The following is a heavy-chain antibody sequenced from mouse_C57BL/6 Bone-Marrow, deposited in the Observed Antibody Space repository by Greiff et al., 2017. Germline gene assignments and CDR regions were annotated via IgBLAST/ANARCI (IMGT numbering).Heavy chain of an antibody. CDR3: ARSLFYYDFFAY. CDR2: IYPRSGNT. J-gene: IGHJ3*01. CDR1: GYTFTSYG. Sequence: QVQLQQSGAELARPGASVKLSCKASGYTFTSYGISWVKQRTGQGLEWIGEIYPRSGNTYYNEKFKGKATLTGDKSSSTAYMELRSLTSEDSAVYFCARSLFYYDFFAYWGQGTLVTVSA. D-gene: IGHD2-4*01. V-gene: IGHV1-81*01.